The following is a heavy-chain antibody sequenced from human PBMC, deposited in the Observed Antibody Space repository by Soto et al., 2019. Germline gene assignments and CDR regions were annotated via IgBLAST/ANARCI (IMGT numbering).Heavy chain of an antibody. CDR2: IIPIFGTA. CDR3: ARPHQLGPYYYYGMDV. D-gene: IGHD1-1*01. CDR1: GGTFSSYA. Sequence: GASVKVSCKASGGTFSSYAISWVRQAPGQGLEWMGGIIPIFGTANYAQKFQGRVTITADESTSTAYMELSSLRSEDTAVYYCARPHQLGPYYYYGMDVWGQGTTVTSP. J-gene: IGHJ6*02. V-gene: IGHV1-69*13.